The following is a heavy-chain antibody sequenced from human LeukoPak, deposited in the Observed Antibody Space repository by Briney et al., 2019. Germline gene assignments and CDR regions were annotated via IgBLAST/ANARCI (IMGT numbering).Heavy chain of an antibody. V-gene: IGHV4-39*07. CDR2: IFSTGGT. J-gene: IGHJ4*02. Sequence: SETLSLTCTVSGGSISSIHYYWGWIRQSPGKGLEWIGMIFSTGGTHYNPSLKSRVTISVDTSKNQFSLKLSSVTAADTAVYYCAGWRELLRRDGSPPHYWGQGTLVTVSS. D-gene: IGHD5-24*01. CDR1: GGSISSIHYY. CDR3: AGWRELLRRDGSPPHY.